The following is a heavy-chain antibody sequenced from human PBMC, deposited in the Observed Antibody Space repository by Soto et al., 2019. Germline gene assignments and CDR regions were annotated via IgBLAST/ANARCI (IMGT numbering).Heavy chain of an antibody. CDR3: ARSQYYYDSSGYYLNWFDP. J-gene: IGHJ5*02. Sequence: LTCTVSGGSISSGDYYLIWIRKPPGKGLEWIGYIYYSGSTYYNPSLKSRVTISVDTSKNQFSLKLSSVTAADTAVYYCARSQYYYDSSGYYLNWFDPSGQATLVTVSS. CDR2: IYYSGST. V-gene: IGHV4-30-4*01. D-gene: IGHD3-22*01. CDR1: GGSISSGDYY.